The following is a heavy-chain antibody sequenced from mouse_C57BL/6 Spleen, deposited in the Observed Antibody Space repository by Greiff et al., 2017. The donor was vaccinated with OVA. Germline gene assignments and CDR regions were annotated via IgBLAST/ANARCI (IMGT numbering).Heavy chain of an antibody. CDR3: ARDGYYGGAMDY. CDR2: IDPSDSYP. V-gene: IGHV1-50*01. J-gene: IGHJ4*01. Sequence: QVQLQQPGAELVKPGASVKLSCKASGYTFTSYWMQWVKQRPGQGLEWIGEIDPSDSYPNYNQKFTGKATLTVDTSSSTAYMQLSSLTSYDSAVYYCARDGYYGGAMDYWGQGTSVTVSS. CDR1: GYTFTSYW. D-gene: IGHD2-3*01.